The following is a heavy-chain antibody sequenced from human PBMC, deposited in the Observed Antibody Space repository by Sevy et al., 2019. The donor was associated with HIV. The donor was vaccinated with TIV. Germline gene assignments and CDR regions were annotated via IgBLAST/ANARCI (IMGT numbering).Heavy chain of an antibody. CDR2: ICYSGST. D-gene: IGHD5-12*01. CDR1: GGSVSSGSYY. CDR3: ARDRYSGYDFGRATTATQRAFDI. V-gene: IGHV4-61*01. J-gene: IGHJ3*02. Sequence: SETLSLTCTVSGGSVSSGSYYWSWIRQPPGKGLEWIGYICYSGSTNYNPSLKSRVTISVDTSKNQFSLKLSSVTAADTAVYYCARDRYSGYDFGRATTATQRAFDIWGQGTMVTVSS.